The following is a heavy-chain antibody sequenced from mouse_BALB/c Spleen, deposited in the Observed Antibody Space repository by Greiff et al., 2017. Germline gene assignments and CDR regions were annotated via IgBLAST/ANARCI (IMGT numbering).Heavy chain of an antibody. CDR1: GFTFSRFG. CDR3: AREGLHAMDY. V-gene: IGHV5-17*02. J-gene: IGHJ4*01. Sequence: DVQLVESGGGLVQPGGSRKLSCAASGFTFSRFGMHWVRQAPEQGLEWVAYISSGSSTIYYADTVKGRFTISRDNPKNTLFLQMTSLRSEDTAMYYCAREGLHAMDYWGQGTSVTVSS. D-gene: IGHD3-1*01. CDR2: ISSGSSTI.